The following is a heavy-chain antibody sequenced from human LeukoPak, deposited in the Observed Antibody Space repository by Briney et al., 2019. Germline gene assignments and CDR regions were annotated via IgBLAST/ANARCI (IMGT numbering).Heavy chain of an antibody. J-gene: IGHJ4*02. V-gene: IGHV3-53*01. CDR3: ASDSPGYDSGSYFAY. Sequence: PGGSLRLSCAASGFTVSSNYMSWVRQAPGKGLEWVSVIYSGGSTYYADSVKGRFTISRDNSKNTLYLQMNSLRAEDTAVYYCASDSPGYDSGSYFAYWGQGTLVTVSS. D-gene: IGHD2-15*01. CDR1: GFTVSSNY. CDR2: IYSGGST.